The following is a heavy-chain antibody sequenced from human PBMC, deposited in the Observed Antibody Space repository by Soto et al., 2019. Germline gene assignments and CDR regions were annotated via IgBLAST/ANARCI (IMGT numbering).Heavy chain of an antibody. Sequence: SETLSLTCTVSGGSISSSSYYWGWIRQPPGKGLEWIGSIYYSGSTYYNSSLKSRVTISVDTSKNQFSLKLSSVTAADTAVYYCARATMVRGVIIFQAAVRFDPWGQGTLVTVSS. V-gene: IGHV4-39*01. D-gene: IGHD3-10*01. CDR2: IYYSGST. CDR3: ARATMVRGVIIFQAAVRFDP. CDR1: GGSISSSSYY. J-gene: IGHJ5*02.